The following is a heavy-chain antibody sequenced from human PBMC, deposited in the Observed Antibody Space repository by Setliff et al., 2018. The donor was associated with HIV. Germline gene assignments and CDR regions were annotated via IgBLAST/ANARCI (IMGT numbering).Heavy chain of an antibody. CDR2: VDPANGKT. J-gene: IGHJ3*01. Sequence: ASVKVSCKASGYRFTNHNIHWVQQAPGKGLHWMGRVDPANGKTIYAGKFQGRVSIIADTSIDTAYMELNSLRSEDTAVYYCAAEGNIFDLWGRGTMVTVSS. D-gene: IGHD1-1*01. V-gene: IGHV1-69-2*01. CDR3: AAEGNIFDL. CDR1: GYRFTNHN.